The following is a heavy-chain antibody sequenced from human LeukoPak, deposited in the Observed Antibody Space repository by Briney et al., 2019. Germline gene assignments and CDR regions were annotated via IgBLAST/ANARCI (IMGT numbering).Heavy chain of an antibody. CDR1: GGSISSGSYY. V-gene: IGHV4-61*02. Sequence: PSETLSLTCTVSGGSISSGSYYWSWIRQPAGKGLEWIGRIYTSGSTNYNPSLKSRVTISVDTSKNQFSLKLSSVTAADTAVYYCARDRVGAIGYWGQGTLVTVSS. CDR3: ARDRVGAIGY. CDR2: IYTSGST. D-gene: IGHD1-26*01. J-gene: IGHJ4*02.